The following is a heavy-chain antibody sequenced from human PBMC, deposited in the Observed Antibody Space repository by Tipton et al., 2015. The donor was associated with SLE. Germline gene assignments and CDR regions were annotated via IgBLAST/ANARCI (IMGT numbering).Heavy chain of an antibody. Sequence: SLRLSCAASGFTLNTYSMNWVRQAPGKGLEWVVSISSGSTYIHYADSVKGRFTISRDNAKNSLYLQMNSLRVDDTAVYYCARGSYDAGVPVDAFDVWGQGTMVTVSS. CDR3: ARGSYDAGVPVDAFDV. V-gene: IGHV3-21*01. CDR1: GFTLNTYS. CDR2: ISSGSTYI. J-gene: IGHJ3*01. D-gene: IGHD3-16*01.